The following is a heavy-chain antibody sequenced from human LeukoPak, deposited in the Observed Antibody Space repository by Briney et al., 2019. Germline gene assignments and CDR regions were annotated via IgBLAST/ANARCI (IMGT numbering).Heavy chain of an antibody. J-gene: IGHJ4*02. V-gene: IGHV4-59*08. Sequence: SETLSLTCTVSGGSISSYYWSWIRQPPGKGLEWIGYIYYSGSTNYNPSLKSRVTISVDTSKNQFSLKLSSVTAADTAVYYCASSKLGDLIGYFDYWGQGTLVTVSS. D-gene: IGHD3-9*01. CDR1: GGSISSYY. CDR3: ASSKLGDLIGYFDY. CDR2: IYYSGST.